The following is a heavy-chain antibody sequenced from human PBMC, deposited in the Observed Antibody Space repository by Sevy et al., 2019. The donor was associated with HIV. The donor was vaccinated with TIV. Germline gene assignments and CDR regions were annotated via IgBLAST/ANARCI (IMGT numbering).Heavy chain of an antibody. Sequence: SDTLSLTCAVYGGSFSGYYWSWIRQPPGKGLEWIGEINHSGSTNYNPSLKSRVTISVDTSKNQFSLKLSSVTAADTAVYYCARGRNYYFDYWGQGTLVTVSS. D-gene: IGHD1-7*01. J-gene: IGHJ4*02. CDR2: INHSGST. CDR3: ARGRNYYFDY. CDR1: GGSFSGYY. V-gene: IGHV4-34*01.